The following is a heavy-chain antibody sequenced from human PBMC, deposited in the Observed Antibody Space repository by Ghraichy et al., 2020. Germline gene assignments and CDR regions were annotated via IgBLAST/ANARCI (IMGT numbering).Heavy chain of an antibody. CDR3: ARLLRAAAAGYYYYGMDV. J-gene: IGHJ6*02. D-gene: IGHD6-13*01. V-gene: IGHV4-59*08. CDR2: IYYSGST. CDR1: GGSISSYY. Sequence: SQTLSLTCTVSGGSISSYYWSWIRQPPGKGLEWIGYIYYSGSTNYNPSLKSRVTISVDTSKNQFSLKLSSVTAADTAVYYCARLLRAAAAGYYYYGMDVWGQGTTVTVSS.